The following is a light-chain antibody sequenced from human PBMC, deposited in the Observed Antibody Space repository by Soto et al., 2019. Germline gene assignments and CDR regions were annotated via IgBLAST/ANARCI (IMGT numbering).Light chain of an antibody. J-gene: IGKJ1*01. Sequence: DNKMTQSPSTLSASVGDRVTITCRASQSISSWLAWYQQKPGKAPKLLIYKASSLESGVPSRFSGSGSGTEFTLTISSLQPDDFATYYCQHLRTFGQGTKVDIK. V-gene: IGKV1-5*03. CDR1: QSISSW. CDR2: KAS. CDR3: QHLRT.